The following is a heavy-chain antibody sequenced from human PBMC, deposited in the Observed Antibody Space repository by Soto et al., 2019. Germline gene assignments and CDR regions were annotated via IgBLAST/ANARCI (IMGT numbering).Heavy chain of an antibody. J-gene: IGHJ6*02. CDR1: RFTFSSYA. V-gene: IGHV3-23*01. CDR3: ARGVTTGFRYYYGMDV. CDR2: ISVSGGST. Sequence: LRLSCAASRFTFSSYAMCWVRQAPGKGLEWVSSISVSGGSTYYADSVKGRFTISRDNSKNTLYLQMNSLRAEDTAVYYCARGVTTGFRYYYGMDVWGQGTTVTVSS. D-gene: IGHD4-17*01.